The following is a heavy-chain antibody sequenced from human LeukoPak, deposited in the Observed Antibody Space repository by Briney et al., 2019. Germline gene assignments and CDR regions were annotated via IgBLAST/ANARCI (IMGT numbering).Heavy chain of an antibody. V-gene: IGHV3-30*03. CDR3: ARDRLYYDYVWGSYRSGAFDI. CDR2: ISYDGSNK. Sequence: PGGSLRLSCVASGFIFSRYDMHWVRQAPGKGLEWVAVISYDGSNKYYADSVKGRFTISRDNSKNTLYLQMNSLRAEDTAVYYCARDRLYYDYVWGSYRSGAFDIWGQGTMVTVSS. J-gene: IGHJ3*02. D-gene: IGHD3-16*02. CDR1: GFIFSRYD.